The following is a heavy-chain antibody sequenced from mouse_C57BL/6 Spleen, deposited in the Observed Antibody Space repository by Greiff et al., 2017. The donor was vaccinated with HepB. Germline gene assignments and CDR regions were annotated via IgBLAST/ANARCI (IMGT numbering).Heavy chain of an antibody. D-gene: IGHD2-4*01. CDR2: ISYDGSN. V-gene: IGHV3-6*01. CDR1: GYSITSGYY. CDR3: ARGRIYDYDFAY. Sequence: EVKLVESGPGLVKPSQSLSLTCSVTGYSITSGYYWNWIRQFPGNKLEWMGYISYDGSNNYNPSLKNRISITRDTSKNQFFLKLNSVTTEDTATYYCARGRIYDYDFAYWGQGTLVTVSA. J-gene: IGHJ3*01.